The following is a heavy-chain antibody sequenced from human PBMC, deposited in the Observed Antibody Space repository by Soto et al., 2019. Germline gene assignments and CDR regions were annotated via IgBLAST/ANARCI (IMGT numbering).Heavy chain of an antibody. J-gene: IGHJ5*02. D-gene: IGHD3-10*01. Sequence: ETLSLTCTVSGGSISRYYWNWIRQPPGKGLEWIGYIYYSGSTNYNPSLKSRVTISVDTSKNQFSLKLSSVTAADTAVYYCARDPGSGSYYGWFDPWGQGTLVTVSS. CDR2: IYYSGST. V-gene: IGHV4-59*01. CDR3: ARDPGSGSYYGWFDP. CDR1: GGSISRYY.